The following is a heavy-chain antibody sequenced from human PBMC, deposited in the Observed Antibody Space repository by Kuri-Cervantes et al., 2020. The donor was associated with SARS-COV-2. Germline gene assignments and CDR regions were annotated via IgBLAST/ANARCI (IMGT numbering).Heavy chain of an antibody. Sequence: GGSLRLSCTASGFSFSYYGMHWVRQAPGKGLEWVAVIWPDGNNKFYSDSVRGRITISRDNSRSTLYLQMNSLRAEDTGVYYCASESAVNGIPWGYDPWGQGTLVTVSS. J-gene: IGHJ5*02. D-gene: IGHD1-20*01. CDR3: ASESAVNGIPWGYDP. V-gene: IGHV3-33*08. CDR2: IWPDGNNK. CDR1: GFSFSYYG.